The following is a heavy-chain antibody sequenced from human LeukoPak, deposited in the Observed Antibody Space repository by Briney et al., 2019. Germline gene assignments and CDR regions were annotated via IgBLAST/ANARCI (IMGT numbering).Heavy chain of an antibody. CDR2: IIPILGIA. CDR1: GGTFSSYA. Sequence: SVKVSCKASGGTFSSYAISWVRQAPGQGLEWMGRIIPILGIANYAQKFQGRVTITADKSTSTAYMELSSLRSEDTAVYYCARASRGYCSGGSCYRENWFDPWGQGTLVTVSS. V-gene: IGHV1-69*04. D-gene: IGHD2-15*01. J-gene: IGHJ5*02. CDR3: ARASRGYCSGGSCYRENWFDP.